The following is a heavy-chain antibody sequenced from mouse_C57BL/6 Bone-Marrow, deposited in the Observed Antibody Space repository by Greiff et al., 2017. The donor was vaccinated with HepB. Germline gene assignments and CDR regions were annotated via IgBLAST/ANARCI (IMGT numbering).Heavy chain of an antibody. D-gene: IGHD1-1*01. CDR2: TFYSGIT. CDR3: ARVSSPYWYFDV. V-gene: IGHV3-3*01. J-gene: IGHJ1*03. Sequence: FPGNKLEYIGYTFYSGITYYNPSLESRTYITRDTSKNQFSLKLSSVTTEDTATYYYARVSSPYWYFDVWGTGTTVTVSS.